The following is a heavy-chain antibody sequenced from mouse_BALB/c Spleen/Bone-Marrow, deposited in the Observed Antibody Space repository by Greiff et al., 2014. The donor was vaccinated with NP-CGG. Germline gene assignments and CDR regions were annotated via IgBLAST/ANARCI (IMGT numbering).Heavy chain of an antibody. J-gene: IGHJ2*01. D-gene: IGHD1-1*01. V-gene: IGHV3-2*02. Sequence: EVQLVESGPGLVKPSQSLSLTCTVTGYSITSDYAWNWIRQFPGNKLEWMGYIGYSDSTSYNPSLKSRISITRGTSKNQFFLQLNSVTAEDTATYYCARSNYYGSSYCYFDYWGQGTTLTVSS. CDR2: IGYSDST. CDR3: ARSNYYGSSYCYFDY. CDR1: GYSITSDYA.